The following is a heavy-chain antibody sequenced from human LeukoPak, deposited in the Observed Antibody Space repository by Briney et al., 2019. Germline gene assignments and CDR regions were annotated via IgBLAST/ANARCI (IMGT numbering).Heavy chain of an antibody. D-gene: IGHD1-26*01. CDR3: ARDSEWGLLRSDY. V-gene: IGHV3-7*05. CDR2: IKQDGTEK. J-gene: IGHJ4*02. CDR1: GFTFSRYW. Sequence: PGGSLRPSCAASGFTFSRYWMTWVRQAPGKGLEWVANIKQDGTEKYYVDSVKGRFTISRDNAKNSLYLQMNSLRAEDTAVYYCARDSEWGLLRSDYWGQGTLVTVSS.